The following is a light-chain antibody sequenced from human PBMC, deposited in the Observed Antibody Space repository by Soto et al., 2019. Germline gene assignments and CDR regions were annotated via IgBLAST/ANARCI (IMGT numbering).Light chain of an antibody. V-gene: IGKV1-5*03. CDR3: QQYNNYWT. CDR1: QSIGRW. CDR2: QAS. Sequence: DIQMTQSPSTLSASVGDRVTITCRASQSIGRWLAWYQQRPGKAPKLLIYQASNLESGVPSRFSGSGSGTEFTLAISSLQPDDFATYYCQQYNNYWTFGQGPKVEIK. J-gene: IGKJ1*01.